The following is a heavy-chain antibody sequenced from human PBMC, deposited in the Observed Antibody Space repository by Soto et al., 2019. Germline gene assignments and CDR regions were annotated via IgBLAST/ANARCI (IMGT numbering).Heavy chain of an antibody. CDR1: GYTLLELS. V-gene: IGHV1-24*01. J-gene: IGHJ1*01. CDR3: ASQNWRWREQFGH. Sequence: GASVKVSCKLSGYTLLELSIHWVRQAPGKGLEWMGGYGPEDAKTIYAQKSQGRVIMTEDTSTNTAYLEVRGLRYEDTAVYYCASQNWRWREQFGHWGQGTLVTVSS. CDR2: YGPEDAKT. D-gene: IGHD1-1*01.